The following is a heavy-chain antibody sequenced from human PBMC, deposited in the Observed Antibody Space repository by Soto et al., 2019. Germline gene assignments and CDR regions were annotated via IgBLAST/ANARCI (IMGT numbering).Heavy chain of an antibody. Sequence: PSQTLSLTCAISGDSVSSDTAAWNWIRQSPSRGLEWLGRTYYRSKWYNDYAVSVKSRITLNPDTSKNQFSLQLNSLTPEDTAVYYCARAKEYTSSSGMDVWAQGITVTVSS. CDR1: GDSVSSDTAA. J-gene: IGHJ6*02. CDR3: ARAKEYTSSSGMDV. D-gene: IGHD6-6*01. V-gene: IGHV6-1*01. CDR2: TYYRSKWYN.